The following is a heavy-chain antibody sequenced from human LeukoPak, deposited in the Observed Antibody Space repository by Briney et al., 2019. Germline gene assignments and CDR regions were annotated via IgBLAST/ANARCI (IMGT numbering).Heavy chain of an antibody. D-gene: IGHD3-22*01. CDR2: ISYDGSNK. J-gene: IGHJ4*02. CDR3: ARDGGAVVVVTGLDY. CDR1: GFTFSNYG. V-gene: IGHV3-30*03. Sequence: GSLRLSCAASGFTFSNYGMHWVCQAPGKGLEWVALISYDGSNKYYADSVKGRFTISRDNSKNTLYLQMISLRAEDTAVYYCARDGGAVVVVTGLDYWGQANVDADSS.